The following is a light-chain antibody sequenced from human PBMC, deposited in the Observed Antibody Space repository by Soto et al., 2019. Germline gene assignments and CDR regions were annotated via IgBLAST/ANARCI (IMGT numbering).Light chain of an antibody. CDR1: SSDVGLYNY. CDR2: EVS. J-gene: IGLJ2*01. CDR3: TSYTTSNTHVV. Sequence: QSALTQPASVSGSPGQSITISCTGTSSDVGLYNYVSWYQQHPGKAPKLLIYEVSNRPSGVSNRFSGSKSGNTASLTISGLQAEDEADYYCTSYTTSNTHVVFGGGTKVTVL. V-gene: IGLV2-14*01.